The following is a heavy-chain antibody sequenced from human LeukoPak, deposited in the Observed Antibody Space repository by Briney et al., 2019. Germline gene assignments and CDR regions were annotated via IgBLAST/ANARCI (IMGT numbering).Heavy chain of an antibody. CDR1: GFTFSRYW. CDR2: IKQDGSEK. Sequence: GGSLRLSCAASGFTFSRYWMSWVRQAPGKGLEWVATIKQDGSEKYYVDSVKGRFTISRDNAKNSLYLQMNTLRAEDTAVYSCARDRGTYYYDSTSHYDAFDIWGQGTMVTVSS. V-gene: IGHV3-7*01. J-gene: IGHJ3*02. CDR3: ARDRGTYYYDSTSHYDAFDI. D-gene: IGHD3-22*01.